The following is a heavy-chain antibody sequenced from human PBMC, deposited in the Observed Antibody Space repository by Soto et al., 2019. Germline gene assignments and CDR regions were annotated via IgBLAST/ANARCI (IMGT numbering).Heavy chain of an antibody. V-gene: IGHV4-34*01. CDR3: AVVVAAHFDY. CDR1: GGSFSGYY. D-gene: IGHD2-15*01. J-gene: IGHJ4*02. Sequence: SETLSLTCAVYGGSFSGYYWSWIRQPPGKGLEWIGEINHSGSTNYNPSLKSRVTISVDTSKNQFSLKLSSVTAADTAVYYCAVVVAAHFDYWGQGTLVTVSS. CDR2: INHSGST.